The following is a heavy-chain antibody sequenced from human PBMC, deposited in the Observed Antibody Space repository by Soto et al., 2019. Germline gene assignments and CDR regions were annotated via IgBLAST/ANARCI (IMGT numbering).Heavy chain of an antibody. Sequence: QVQLVQSGAEVXKPGASVKVSCKASGYTFTSYYMHWVRQAPGQGLEWMGIINPSGGSTSYEQKFQGRVTMPRDTSTSTVYMELSSLRSEDTAVYYCARDGYSSGWYARYFQHWGQGTLVTVSS. CDR1: GYTFTSYY. J-gene: IGHJ1*01. D-gene: IGHD6-19*01. V-gene: IGHV1-46*01. CDR3: ARDGYSSGWYARYFQH. CDR2: INPSGGST.